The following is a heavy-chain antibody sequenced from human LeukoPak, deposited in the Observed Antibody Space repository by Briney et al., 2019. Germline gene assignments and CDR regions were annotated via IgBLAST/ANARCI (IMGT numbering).Heavy chain of an antibody. Sequence: SETLSLTCTVSGGSISSYYWSWIRQPAGKGLEWIGRIYTSGNTNYNPSLKSRVTMSVDTSKNQFSLKLSSVTAADTAVYYCASSYCGGDCSTNWFDPWGQGTLVTVSS. CDR1: GGSISSYY. V-gene: IGHV4-4*07. CDR3: ASSYCGGDCSTNWFDP. D-gene: IGHD2-21*02. CDR2: IYTSGNT. J-gene: IGHJ5*02.